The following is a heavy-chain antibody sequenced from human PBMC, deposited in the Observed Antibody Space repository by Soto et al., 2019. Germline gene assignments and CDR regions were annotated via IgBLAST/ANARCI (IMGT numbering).Heavy chain of an antibody. V-gene: IGHV4-34*01. J-gene: IGHJ6*03. CDR1: GWSFIGYY. CDR3: ARVPRPGYYTSYYYYYMDV. D-gene: IGHD3-3*01. CDR2: INHSGST. Sequence: SETLSLTCAFYGWSFIGYYWSLIRQPPGKGLEWIGEINHSGSTNYNPSLKSRVTISVDTSKNQFSLKLSSVTAADTAVYYCARVPRPGYYTSYYYYYMDVWGKGTTVTVSS.